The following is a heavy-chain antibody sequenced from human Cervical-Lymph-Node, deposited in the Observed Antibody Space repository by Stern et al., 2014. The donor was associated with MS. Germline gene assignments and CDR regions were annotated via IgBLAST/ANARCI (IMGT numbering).Heavy chain of an antibody. Sequence: VQLGESGGGLVQPGGSLRLSCAASGFTFSTYGMSWVRQAPGKGLAWVSAIDAGGGSTDYADSVKGRFTISRDNSKNTLYVQMNSLRVEDTAVYYCAGEQWPYLDYWGQGTLVTVSS. V-gene: IGHV3-23*04. CDR2: IDAGGGST. CDR1: GFTFSTYG. D-gene: IGHD6-19*01. J-gene: IGHJ4*02. CDR3: AGEQWPYLDY.